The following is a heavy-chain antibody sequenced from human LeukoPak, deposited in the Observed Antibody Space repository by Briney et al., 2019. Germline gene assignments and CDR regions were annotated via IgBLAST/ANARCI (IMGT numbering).Heavy chain of an antibody. CDR3: ARVGGGEYY. V-gene: IGHV1-2*02. D-gene: IGHD3-3*01. CDR2: INPNSGGT. CDR1: GYTFTSYD. Sequence: ASVKVSCKASGYTFTSYDINWVRQATGQGLEWMGWINPNSGGTNYAQKFQGRVTMTRDTSISTAYMELSRLRSDDTAVYYCARVGGGEYYRGPGNLVTVSS. J-gene: IGHJ4*02.